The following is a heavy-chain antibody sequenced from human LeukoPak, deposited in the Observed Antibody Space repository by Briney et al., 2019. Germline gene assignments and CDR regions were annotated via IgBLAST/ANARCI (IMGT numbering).Heavy chain of an antibody. CDR2: IYYSGSS. J-gene: IGHJ4*02. Sequence: PSETLSLTCTVSGGSISSSSYYWGWIRQPPGKGLEWIGSIYYSGSSYYNPSLKSRVTISVDRSKNQFSLKLSSVTAADTAVYYCARVRFLEWLSDRKYFDYWGQGTLVTVSS. V-gene: IGHV4-39*07. CDR1: GGSISSSSYY. D-gene: IGHD3-3*01. CDR3: ARVRFLEWLSDRKYFDY.